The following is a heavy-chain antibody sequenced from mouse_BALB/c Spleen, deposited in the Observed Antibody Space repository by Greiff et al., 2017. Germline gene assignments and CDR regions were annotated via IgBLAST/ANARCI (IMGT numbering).Heavy chain of an antibody. D-gene: IGHD2-3*01. CDR3: ARERTYDGYYLYAMDY. J-gene: IGHJ4*01. Sequence: EVQVVESGGGLVKPGGSLKLSCAASGFTFSSYAMSWVRQTPEKRLEWVASISSGGSTYYPDSVKGRFTISRDNARNILYLQMSSLRSEDTAMYYCARERTYDGYYLYAMDYWGQGTSVTVSS. CDR2: ISSGGST. CDR1: GFTFSSYA. V-gene: IGHV5-6-5*01.